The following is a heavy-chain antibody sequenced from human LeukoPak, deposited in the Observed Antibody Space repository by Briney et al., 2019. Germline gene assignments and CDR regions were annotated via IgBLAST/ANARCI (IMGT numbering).Heavy chain of an antibody. V-gene: IGHV4-39*01. CDR2: IYYSGST. CDR1: GGSISSSSYY. Sequence: PSETLSLTCTVSGGSISSSSYYWGWIRQPPGKGLEWIGSIYYSGSTYYNPSLKSRVTISVDTSKNQFSLELSSVTAADTAVYYCARYRYCSSTSCYAPYYYYYMDVWGKGTTVTVSS. D-gene: IGHD2-2*01. CDR3: ARYRYCSSTSCYAPYYYYYMDV. J-gene: IGHJ6*03.